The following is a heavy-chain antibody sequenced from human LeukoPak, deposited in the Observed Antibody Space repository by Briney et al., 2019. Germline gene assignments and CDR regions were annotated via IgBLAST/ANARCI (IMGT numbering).Heavy chain of an antibody. CDR3: ARRIPGLSY. Sequence: ASVKVSCKASGYTFTSYGISWVRQAPGQGLEWMGWISAYNGNTNYAQKLQGRVTITRNTSISTAYMELSSLRSEDTAVYYCARRIPGLSYWGQGTLVTVSS. CDR1: GYTFTSYG. D-gene: IGHD3-16*01. J-gene: IGHJ4*02. V-gene: IGHV1-18*01. CDR2: ISAYNGNT.